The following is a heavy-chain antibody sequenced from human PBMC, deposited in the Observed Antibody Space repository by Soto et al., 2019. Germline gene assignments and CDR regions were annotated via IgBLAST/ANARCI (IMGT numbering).Heavy chain of an antibody. J-gene: IGHJ4*02. CDR1: GVTFNRQD. Sequence: SVKGACKASGVTFNRQDMRWVRQAPGQGLEWMGGIIPMFGTAHYAEKFQDSVTITADESTGTAYLELSSLTSEDTAVYYCATSEGGDRDISAYWGPRNPVTVSA. V-gene: IGHV1-69*13. CDR3: ATSEGGDRDISAY. D-gene: IGHD3-16*01. CDR2: IIPMFGTA.